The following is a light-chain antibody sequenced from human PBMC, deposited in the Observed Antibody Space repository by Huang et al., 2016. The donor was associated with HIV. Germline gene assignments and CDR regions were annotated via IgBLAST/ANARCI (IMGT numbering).Light chain of an antibody. Sequence: QLTQSPSSLSMSVGDRVIITCQASQDIANSRAWYQHKPGRAPKLLISAASTLQSGRPSRFSGGSAGTYFTLIITNLQPDDFASYYCQQLHSYPITFGQGTRLDI. J-gene: IGKJ5*01. CDR1: QDIANS. CDR3: QQLHSYPIT. CDR2: AAS. V-gene: IGKV1-9*01.